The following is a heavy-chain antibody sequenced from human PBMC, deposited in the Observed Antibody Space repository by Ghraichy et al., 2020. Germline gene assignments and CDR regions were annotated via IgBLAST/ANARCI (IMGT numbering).Heavy chain of an antibody. V-gene: IGHV3-23*01. CDR3: AQGMGRTTWYWDY. CDR1: GFTFSNYA. CDR2: ISGGDGNA. Sequence: GGSLRLSCAASGFTFSNYAMTWVRQAPGKGLEWVSTISGGDGNAYYADSVKGRFTISRDNSKSTLSLQMNSLRAEDTAIYYCAQGMGRTTWYWDYWGQGTLVTVSS. J-gene: IGHJ4*02. D-gene: IGHD2-8*02.